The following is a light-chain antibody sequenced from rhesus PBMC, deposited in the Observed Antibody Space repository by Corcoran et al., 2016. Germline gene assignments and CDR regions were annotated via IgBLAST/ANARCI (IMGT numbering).Light chain of an antibody. Sequence: ETVVTQSPATLSLSPGERATLSCRASQSVGSYLAWYQQKPGQAPRLLVYGTSRRATGVPERFSGSGSGTYFTLTISSLEPEDVGVYYCQQSSNLYSFGQGTKVEIK. CDR3: QQSSNLYS. CDR1: QSVGSY. V-gene: IGKV3-24*04. J-gene: IGKJ2*01. CDR2: GTS.